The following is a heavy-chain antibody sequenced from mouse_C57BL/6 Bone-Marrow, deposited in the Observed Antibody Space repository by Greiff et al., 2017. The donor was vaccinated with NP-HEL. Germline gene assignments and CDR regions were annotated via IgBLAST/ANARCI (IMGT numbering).Heavy chain of an antibody. D-gene: IGHD6-1*01. Sequence: VQLQQSGAELARPGASVKMSCKASGYTFTSYTMHWVKQRPGQGLEWIGYINPSSGYTKYNQKFKDKATLTADKSSSTAYMQLSSLTSEDSAVYYCARSRGGNYGYFDVWGTGTTVTVSA. J-gene: IGHJ1*03. CDR3: ARSRGGNYGYFDV. V-gene: IGHV1-4*01. CDR2: INPSSGYT. CDR1: GYTFTSYT.